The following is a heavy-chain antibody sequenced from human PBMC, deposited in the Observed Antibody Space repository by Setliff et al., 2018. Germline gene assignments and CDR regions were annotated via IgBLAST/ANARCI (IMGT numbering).Heavy chain of an antibody. CDR2: INHSGST. CDR1: GGSFSGYY. CDR3: ARGQPTYDFWSGYNYYYYYMDV. J-gene: IGHJ6*03. D-gene: IGHD3-3*01. V-gene: IGHV4-34*01. Sequence: ETLSLTCAVYGGSFSGYYWSWIRQPPGKGLEWIGEINHSGSTNYNPSRNSRVTMSVDTSKNKFSLKLTSVRAADTAVYYCARGQPTYDFWSGYNYYYYYMDVWGKGTTVTVSS.